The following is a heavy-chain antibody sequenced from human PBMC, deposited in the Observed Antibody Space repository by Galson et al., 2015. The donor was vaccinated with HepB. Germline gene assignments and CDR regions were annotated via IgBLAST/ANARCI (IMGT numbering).Heavy chain of an antibody. Sequence: SVKVSCKASGYTFTGYCMHWVRQAPGQGLEWMGRINPNSGGTNYAQKFQGRVTMTRDTSISTAYMELSRLRSDDTAVYYCARENDIGYCSGGSCFIALYYYYMDVWGKGATVTVSS. CDR1: GYTFTGYC. V-gene: IGHV1-2*06. D-gene: IGHD2-15*01. J-gene: IGHJ6*03. CDR2: INPNSGGT. CDR3: ARENDIGYCSGGSCFIALYYYYMDV.